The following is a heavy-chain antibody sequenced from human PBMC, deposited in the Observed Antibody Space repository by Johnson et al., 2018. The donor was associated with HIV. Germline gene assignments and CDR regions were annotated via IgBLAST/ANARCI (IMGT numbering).Heavy chain of an antibody. V-gene: IGHV3-30*02. CDR1: GFTFSSYG. Sequence: VQLVESGGGVVQPGGSPRLSCAASGFTFSSYGMHWVRQAPGKGLEWVAFIRYDGSNKYYADSVKGRFTISRDNSKNTLYLQMNSLRAEDTAVYYCAKHIVLVVYAIGAAFDIWGQGTMVTVSS. CDR3: AKHIVLVVYAIGAAFDI. J-gene: IGHJ3*02. CDR2: IRYDGSNK. D-gene: IGHD2-8*02.